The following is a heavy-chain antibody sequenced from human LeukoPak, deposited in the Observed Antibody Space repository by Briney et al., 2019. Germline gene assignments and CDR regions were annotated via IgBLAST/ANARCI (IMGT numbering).Heavy chain of an antibody. CDR2: IRHDGNNQ. V-gene: IGHV3-30*03. CDR1: GFTFSSHG. J-gene: IGHJ4*02. D-gene: IGHD1-26*01. CDR3: ARDRSGSYIFDY. Sequence: GGSLRLSCAASGFTFSSHGMHWGRQAPGKGLEWVALIRHDGNNQYYADSVKGRFTISRDNSKNTLYLQMNSLRAEDTAVYYCARDRSGSYIFDYWGQGTLVTVSS.